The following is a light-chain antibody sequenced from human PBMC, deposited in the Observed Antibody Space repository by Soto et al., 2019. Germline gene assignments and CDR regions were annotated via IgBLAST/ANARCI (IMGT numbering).Light chain of an antibody. J-gene: IGLJ2*01. V-gene: IGLV2-14*01. Sequence: QSALTQPASVSGSPGQSITISCTGTSSDVGGYNYVSWYQQHPGKAPKLMIYDVSNRPSGVSNRFSGSKSGNTASLTISGLQAEDEADYYCSSYTSSIVFDGGTKVTVL. CDR1: SSDVGGYNY. CDR3: SSYTSSIV. CDR2: DVS.